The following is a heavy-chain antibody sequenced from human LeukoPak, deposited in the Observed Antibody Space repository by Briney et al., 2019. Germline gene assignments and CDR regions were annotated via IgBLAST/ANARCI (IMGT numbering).Heavy chain of an antibody. CDR2: INPNSGGT. CDR3: ARNWNGFDP. Sequence: ASVKVSCKASGGTFSSYAISWVRQAPGQGLEWMGWINPNSGGTNYAQKFQGRVTMTRDTSISTAYMELSRLRSDDTAVYYCARNWNGFDPWGQGTLVTVSS. CDR1: GGTFSSYA. V-gene: IGHV1-2*02. J-gene: IGHJ5*02. D-gene: IGHD1-1*01.